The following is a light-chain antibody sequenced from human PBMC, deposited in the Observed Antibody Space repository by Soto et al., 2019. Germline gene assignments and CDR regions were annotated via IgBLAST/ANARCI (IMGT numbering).Light chain of an antibody. CDR2: DVS. Sequence: DVQMTQSPSTLSASVGDRVTITCRASQSINNLLAWYQQKPGKAPKFLIYDVSTLESGVPSRFSGSGSGTEFTLTISSLQPEDFATYFCQQASSFPLTFGGGTKVEIK. J-gene: IGKJ4*01. CDR3: QQASSFPLT. V-gene: IGKV1-5*01. CDR1: QSINNL.